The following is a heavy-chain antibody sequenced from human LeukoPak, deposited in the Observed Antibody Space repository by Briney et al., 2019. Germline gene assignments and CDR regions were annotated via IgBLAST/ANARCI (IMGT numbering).Heavy chain of an antibody. CDR2: IYYSGST. CDR3: ARASHYYDSSGYFAWWFDP. V-gene: IGHV4-31*03. D-gene: IGHD3-22*01. J-gene: IGHJ5*02. Sequence: SETLSLTCTVSGGSISSDGYYWSWIRQHPGKGLEWIGYIYYSGSTYYNPSLKSRVTISVDTSKNQFSLKLSSVTAADTAEYYCARASHYYDSSGYFAWWFDPWGQGTLVTVSS. CDR1: GGSISSDGYY.